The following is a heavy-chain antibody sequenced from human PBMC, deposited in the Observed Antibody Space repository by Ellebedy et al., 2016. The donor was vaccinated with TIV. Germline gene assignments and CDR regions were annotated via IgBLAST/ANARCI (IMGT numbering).Heavy chain of an antibody. Sequence: ASVKVSXKASGYTFTTYGISWVRQAPGQGLEWMGWISAYNGNTNYAQKFQGRVTMTTDTSTSTAYMELRSLRSDDTAVYYCARGYYYGSGSYYNNWFDPWGQGTLVTVSS. J-gene: IGHJ5*02. CDR2: ISAYNGNT. CDR1: GYTFTTYG. D-gene: IGHD3-10*01. CDR3: ARGYYYGSGSYYNNWFDP. V-gene: IGHV1-18*01.